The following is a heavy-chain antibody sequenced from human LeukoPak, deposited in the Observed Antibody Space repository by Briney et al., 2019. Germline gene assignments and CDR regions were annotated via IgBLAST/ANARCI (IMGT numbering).Heavy chain of an antibody. CDR3: ARGRGGNSVYYYMDV. V-gene: IGHV1-18*01. CDR1: AYTFTSYG. CDR2: ISAYNGNT. D-gene: IGHD4-23*01. J-gene: IGHJ6*03. Sequence: ASVKVSCKASAYTFTSYGIGWVRQAPEQGLEWMGSISAYNGNTNYAQKLQGRVTMTTDTSTSTAYMELRSLRSDDTAVYYCARGRGGNSVYYYMDVWGKGTTVTISS.